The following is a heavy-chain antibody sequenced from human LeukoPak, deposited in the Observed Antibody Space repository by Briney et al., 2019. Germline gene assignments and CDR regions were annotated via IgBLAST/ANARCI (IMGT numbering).Heavy chain of an antibody. V-gene: IGHV3-30*04. Sequence: GGSLRLSCAASGFTFSSYAMHWVRQAPGKGLEWVAVISYDGSNKYYADSVRGRFTVSRDISKNTQFLQMNSLRFEDTAVYFCVRESCSGGSCTYDPFDIWGHGTMVTVST. CDR3: VRESCSGGSCTYDPFDI. D-gene: IGHD2-15*01. J-gene: IGHJ3*02. CDR2: ISYDGSNK. CDR1: GFTFSSYA.